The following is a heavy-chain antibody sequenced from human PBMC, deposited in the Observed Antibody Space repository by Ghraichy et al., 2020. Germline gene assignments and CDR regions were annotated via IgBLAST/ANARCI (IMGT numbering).Heavy chain of an antibody. Sequence: SENLSLTCAVYGGSFSGYYWSWIRQPPGKGLEWIGEINHSGSTNYNPSLKSRVTISVDTSKNQFSLKLSSVTAADTAVYYCARRRGKLWFGAGPYGMDVWGQGTTVTVSS. CDR1: GGSFSGYY. V-gene: IGHV4-34*01. CDR3: ARRRGKLWFGAGPYGMDV. D-gene: IGHD3-10*01. J-gene: IGHJ6*02. CDR2: INHSGST.